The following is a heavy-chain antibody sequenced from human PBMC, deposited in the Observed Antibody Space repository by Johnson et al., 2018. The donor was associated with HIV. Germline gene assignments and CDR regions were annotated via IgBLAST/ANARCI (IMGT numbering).Heavy chain of an antibody. CDR3: ARAAIVVLPAGAFDI. Sequence: VQLVESRGVLVQPGGSLRLSCAASGFTVSSNEMSWVRQAPGKGLEWVSAISGSGGSTYYADSVKGRFTIARAKSKKTRYLQMNSLRLEDTAIYYCARAAIVVLPAGAFDIWGQGTMVTVSS. J-gene: IGHJ3*02. CDR2: ISGSGGST. D-gene: IGHD2-2*01. CDR1: GFTVSSNE. V-gene: IGHV3-23*04.